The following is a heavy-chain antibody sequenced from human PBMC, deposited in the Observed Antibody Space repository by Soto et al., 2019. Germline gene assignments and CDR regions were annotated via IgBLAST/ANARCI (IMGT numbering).Heavy chain of an antibody. V-gene: IGHV3-53*01. CDR2: IYTSGTT. D-gene: IGHD2-21*01. Sequence: EVQLVESGGGLIQPGGSLRLSCAASGFTVNSNYISWVRQAPGKGLEWISVIYTSGTTYYRDYVKGRFTIFRDDSKNMVNLQMNSLTGEDTAVYYCACHVAGRQKNAFDVWGQGTMVTVSS. CDR1: GFTVNSNY. J-gene: IGHJ3*01. CDR3: ACHVAGRQKNAFDV.